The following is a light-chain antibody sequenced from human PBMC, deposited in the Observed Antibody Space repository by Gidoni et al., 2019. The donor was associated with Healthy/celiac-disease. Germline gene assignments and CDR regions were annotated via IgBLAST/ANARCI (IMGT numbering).Light chain of an antibody. J-gene: IGKJ1*01. CDR2: GAS. CDR1: QRVSSSY. V-gene: IGKV3-20*01. CDR3: QQYGSAWT. Sequence: EIVLTQSPGTLSLSQGERATLSCRASQRVSSSYVAWYQQKPGQAPRLLIYGASSRATGIPDRFSGSGSGTDFTITISRLEPEDFAVYYCQQYGSAWTFGQGTKVEIK.